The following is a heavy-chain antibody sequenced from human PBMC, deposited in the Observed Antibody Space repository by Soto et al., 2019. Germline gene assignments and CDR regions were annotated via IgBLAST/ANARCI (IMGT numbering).Heavy chain of an antibody. CDR3: GKDIQDYYYYGMDV. CDR2: ISWNSGSI. D-gene: IGHD4-4*01. J-gene: IGHJ6*02. CDR1: GFTCDDYA. Sequence: SLRLSCAASGFTCDDYAMHWVREAPGKGLEWVSGISWNSGSIGYADSVKGRFTISRDNAKNSLYLQMNSLRAEDTALYYCGKDIQDYYYYGMDVWGQGTTVTVSS. V-gene: IGHV3-9*01.